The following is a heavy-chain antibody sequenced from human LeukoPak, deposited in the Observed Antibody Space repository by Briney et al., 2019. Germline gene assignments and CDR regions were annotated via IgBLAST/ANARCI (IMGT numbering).Heavy chain of an antibody. V-gene: IGHV3-48*04. CDR3: VRLLAAAGNYYFDY. CDR2: ISSSSSTI. D-gene: IGHD6-13*01. J-gene: IGHJ4*02. CDR1: GFTFSSYS. Sequence: GGSLRLSCAASGFTFSSYSMNWVRQAPGKGLEWVSYISSSSSTIYYADSVKGRFTIPRDNAKNSLYLQMNSLRAEDTAVYYCVRLLAAAGNYYFDYWGQGTLVTVSS.